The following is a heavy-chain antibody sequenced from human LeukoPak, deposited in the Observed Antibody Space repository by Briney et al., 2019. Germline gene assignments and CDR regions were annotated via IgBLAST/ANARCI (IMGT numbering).Heavy chain of an antibody. V-gene: IGHV3-9*01. CDR3: TKGLNKAGYYYMDV. CDR2: TDWNGGGI. CDR1: GFTFEDSA. Sequence: PGGSLRLSCAASGFTFEDSAMHWLRLVPGKGLEWVARTDWNGGGIGYADSVKGRFTISRDNAKNSLYLQLNSLRPEDTALYYCTKGLNKAGYYYMDVWGKGTTVTVSS. D-gene: IGHD6-13*01. J-gene: IGHJ6*03.